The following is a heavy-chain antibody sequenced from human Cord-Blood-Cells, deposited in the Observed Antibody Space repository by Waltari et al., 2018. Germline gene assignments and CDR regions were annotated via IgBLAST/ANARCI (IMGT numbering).Heavy chain of an antibody. CDR3: ARGGWRAFGVVAYYFDY. J-gene: IGHJ4*02. CDR1: GFTFSSYW. D-gene: IGHD3-3*01. Sequence: EVQLVESGGGLVQPGGSLRLSCAASGFTFSSYWMSWVRQAPGKGLEWVANIKQDGSEKNYLESVKGRFTISRDNAKNSLYLQMNSLRAEDTAVYYCARGGWRAFGVVAYYFDYWGQGTLVTVSS. CDR2: IKQDGSEK. V-gene: IGHV3-7*01.